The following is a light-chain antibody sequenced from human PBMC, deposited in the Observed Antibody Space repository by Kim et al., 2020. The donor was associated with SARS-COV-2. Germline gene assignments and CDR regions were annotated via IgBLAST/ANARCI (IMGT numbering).Light chain of an antibody. CDR2: DDV. CDR1: NIGSKT. CDR3: QVWDNSSDLVI. V-gene: IGLV3-21*03. Sequence: SYELTQPPSVSVAPGKTARLTCGGNNIGSKTVHWYQQRPGQAPVLVAYDDVNRPSGVPERFSGSNSANTATLTISAVEAGDEADYYCQVWDNSSDLVIFG. J-gene: IGLJ2*01.